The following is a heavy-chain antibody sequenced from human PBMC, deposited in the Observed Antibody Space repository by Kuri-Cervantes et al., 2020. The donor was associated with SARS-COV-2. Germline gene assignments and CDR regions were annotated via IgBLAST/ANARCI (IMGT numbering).Heavy chain of an antibody. CDR2: INHSGST. CDR1: GGSFSGYY. Sequence: SQTLSLTCAVYGGSFSGYYWSWIRQPPGKGLEWIGEINHSGSTNYNPSLKSRVTISVDTSKNQFSLKLSSVTAADTAVYYCARITAVAGLYYFDYWGQGTLVTVSS. V-gene: IGHV4-34*01. J-gene: IGHJ4*02. CDR3: ARITAVAGLYYFDY. D-gene: IGHD6-19*01.